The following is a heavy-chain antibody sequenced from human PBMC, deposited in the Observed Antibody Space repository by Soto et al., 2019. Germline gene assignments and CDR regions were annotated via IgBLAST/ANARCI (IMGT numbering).Heavy chain of an antibody. Sequence: QVQLVQSGAEVKKPGASVKVSCKASGYTFTSYYMHWVRQAPGQGLEWMGIINPSGGSTSYAQKFQGRVTMTRDTSTSTVCMELSSLRSEDTAVYYCARDGGDSSGWYCEDYWGQGTLVTVSS. CDR3: ARDGGDSSGWYCEDY. CDR1: GYTFTSYY. D-gene: IGHD6-19*01. CDR2: INPSGGST. J-gene: IGHJ4*02. V-gene: IGHV1-46*01.